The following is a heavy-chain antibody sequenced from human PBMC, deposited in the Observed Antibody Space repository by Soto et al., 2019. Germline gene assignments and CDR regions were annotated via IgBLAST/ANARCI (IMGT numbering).Heavy chain of an antibody. D-gene: IGHD6-19*01. J-gene: IGHJ4*02. CDR1: GGSISNSNW. Sequence: SETLSLTCAVSGGSISNSNWWSWVRQSPGKGLEWIGEIYHSGSTNYNPSFNSRVTISVDKSKNQLSLKLSSVIAADTAVYYCARIAVAGPFDSWGQGTLVTVSS. CDR2: IYHSGST. V-gene: IGHV4-4*02. CDR3: ARIAVAGPFDS.